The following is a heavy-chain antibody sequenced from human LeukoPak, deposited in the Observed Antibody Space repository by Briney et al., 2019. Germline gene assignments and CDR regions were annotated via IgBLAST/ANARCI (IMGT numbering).Heavy chain of an antibody. CDR3: AREGYDSSGYYSGY. Sequence: GGSLRLSCAASGFTVSSNYMSWVRQAPGKGLEWVSVIYSGGSTYYADSVKGRFTISRHNSKNTLYLQMNSLRAEDTAVYYCAREGYDSSGYYSGYWGQGTLVTVSS. J-gene: IGHJ4*02. CDR2: IYSGGST. V-gene: IGHV3-53*04. D-gene: IGHD3-22*01. CDR1: GFTVSSNY.